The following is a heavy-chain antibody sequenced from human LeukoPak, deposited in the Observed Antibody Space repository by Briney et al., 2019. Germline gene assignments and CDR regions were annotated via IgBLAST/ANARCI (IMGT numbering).Heavy chain of an antibody. J-gene: IGHJ4*02. CDR3: ARVGVPMIWYYFDY. CDR1: GYTFTSYA. Sequence: ASVKLSCKTSGYTFTSYAMNWVRQAPGQWLECMGWINTNTGNPTYAQGFTGRFVFSLDPSVSTAYLEISSLKAEGTAVYYCARVGVPMIWYYFDYWGQGTLVSVSS. D-gene: IGHD3/OR15-3a*01. CDR2: INTNTGNP. V-gene: IGHV7-4-1*02.